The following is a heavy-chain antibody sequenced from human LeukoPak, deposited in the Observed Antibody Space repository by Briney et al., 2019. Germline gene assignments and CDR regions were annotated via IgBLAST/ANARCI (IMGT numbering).Heavy chain of an antibody. V-gene: IGHV1-2*02. D-gene: IGHD3-22*01. CDR3: ARRHMDYYDSSGYAGEWFDP. J-gene: IGHJ5*02. Sequence: ASVKVSCKASGYTFTGYYMHWVRQAPGQGLEWMGWINPNSGGTNYAQKLQGRVTMTTDTSTSTAYMELRSLRSDDTAVYYCARRHMDYYDSSGYAGEWFDPWGQGTLVTVSS. CDR1: GYTFTGYY. CDR2: INPNSGGT.